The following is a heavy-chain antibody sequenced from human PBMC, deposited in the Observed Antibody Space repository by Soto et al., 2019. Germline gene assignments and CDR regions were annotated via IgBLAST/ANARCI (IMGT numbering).Heavy chain of an antibody. D-gene: IGHD7-27*01. CDR2: IYYSGST. CDR1: GDSMATGGQY. CDR3: ARDKDLEPTVWGY. J-gene: IGHJ4*02. Sequence: QVHLQESCPGLVRPSETLSLSCSVSGDSMATGGQYYNWILHRQGKGLEWIGYIYYSGSTHYSPSLRHWATISIETSKNQFSLRWISVTAADTALYFCARDKDLEPTVWGYWGQGIQVTVSS. V-gene: IGHV4-31*02.